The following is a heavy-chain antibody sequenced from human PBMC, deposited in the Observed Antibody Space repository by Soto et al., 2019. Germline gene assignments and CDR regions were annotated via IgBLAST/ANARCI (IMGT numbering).Heavy chain of an antibody. CDR1: GGSISSGGYY. J-gene: IGHJ3*02. CDR2: IYYSGST. Sequence: SETLSLTCTVSGGSISSGGYYWSWIRQHPGKGLEWIGYIYYSGSTYYNPSLKSRVTISVDTSKNQFSLKLSSVTAADTAVYYCARGEIQLVAFDIWGQGTMVTVSS. CDR3: ARGEIQLVAFDI. V-gene: IGHV4-31*03. D-gene: IGHD5-18*01.